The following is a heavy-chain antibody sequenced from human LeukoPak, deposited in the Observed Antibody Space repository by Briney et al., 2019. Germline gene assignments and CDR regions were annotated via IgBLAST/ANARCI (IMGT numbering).Heavy chain of an antibody. CDR2: IYDTGST. CDR3: ARLTHYYDSSGYYYLNYYYYYMDV. V-gene: IGHV4-59*08. J-gene: IGHJ6*03. Sequence: SETLSLTCTVSGGSISSYYWSWIRQPPGKGLEWIGYIYDTGSTNYNPSLKSRVTISVDTSKNQFSLKLSSVTAADTAVYYCARLTHYYDSSGYYYLNYYYYYMDVWGKGTTVTVSS. CDR1: GGSISSYY. D-gene: IGHD3-22*01.